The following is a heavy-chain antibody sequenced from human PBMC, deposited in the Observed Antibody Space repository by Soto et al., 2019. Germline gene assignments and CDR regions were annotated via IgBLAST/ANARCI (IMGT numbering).Heavy chain of an antibody. V-gene: IGHV3-7*01. CDR1: GFTLSVYW. J-gene: IGHJ3*02. CDR3: LRTTAAFGM. CDR2: IKQDGSER. Sequence: DVQLVESGGGLVQPGGSLRLSCAASGFTLSVYWMNWVRQAPGKGLEWVANIKQDGSERNYVDSVKGRFTISRDNAKNSLYLQMNSLGADDTAVYYCLRTTAAFGMCGQGTLVTVSS.